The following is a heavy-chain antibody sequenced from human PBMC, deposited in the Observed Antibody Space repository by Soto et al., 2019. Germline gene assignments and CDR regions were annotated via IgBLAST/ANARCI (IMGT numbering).Heavy chain of an antibody. Sequence: SLKVSCKASGGTFSSYAISWVRQAPGQGLEWMGGIIPIFGTANYAQKFQGRVTITADESTSTAYMELSSLRSEDTAVYYCARDYYYDSSGSDSNNAFDIWGQGTMVTVSS. CDR1: GGTFSSYA. V-gene: IGHV1-69*13. CDR3: ARDYYYDSSGSDSNNAFDI. D-gene: IGHD3-22*01. CDR2: IIPIFGTA. J-gene: IGHJ3*02.